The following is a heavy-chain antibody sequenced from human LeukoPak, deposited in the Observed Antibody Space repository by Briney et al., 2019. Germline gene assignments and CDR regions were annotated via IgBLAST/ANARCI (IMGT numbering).Heavy chain of an antibody. Sequence: PGGSLRLSCAASGFSFRSHGMNWVRQAPGKGLEWVSYITSSGSSIYYADSVKGRFTISRDNAKNSLYLQMNSLRAEDTAVYCCARDVATSGWATFYWGPGTLVTVSS. J-gene: IGHJ4*02. CDR2: ITSSGSSI. V-gene: IGHV3-48*01. D-gene: IGHD6-19*01. CDR3: ARDVATSGWATFY. CDR1: GFSFRSHG.